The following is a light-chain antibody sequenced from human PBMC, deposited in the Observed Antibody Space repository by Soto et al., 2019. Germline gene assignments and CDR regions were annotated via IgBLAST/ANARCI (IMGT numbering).Light chain of an antibody. V-gene: IGLV2-14*01. CDR2: GVS. J-gene: IGLJ1*01. CDR3: SSYAGTGTDNYV. Sequence: QSVLTQPASVSGSPGQSITISCTGTSSDVGGYKYVSWHQQHPGKAPKLMIYGVSSRPSGVSYRFSGSKSGNTASLTISGLQAEDEADYYCSSYAGTGTDNYVFGSGTKLTVL. CDR1: SSDVGGYKY.